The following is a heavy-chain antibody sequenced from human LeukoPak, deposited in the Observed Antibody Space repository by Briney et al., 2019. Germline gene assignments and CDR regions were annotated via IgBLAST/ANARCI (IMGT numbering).Heavy chain of an antibody. CDR2: IKQDGSEK. CDR1: GFTFSSCW. D-gene: IGHD2-2*01. J-gene: IGHJ6*02. CDR3: ARDIVVVPAANYYYYYGMDV. Sequence: GGSLRLSCAASGFTFSSCWMSWVRQAPGKGLEWVANIKQDGSEKYYVDSVKGRFTISRDNAKNSLYLQMNSLRAEDTAVYYCARDIVVVPAANYYYYYGMDVWGQGTTVTVSS. V-gene: IGHV3-7*01.